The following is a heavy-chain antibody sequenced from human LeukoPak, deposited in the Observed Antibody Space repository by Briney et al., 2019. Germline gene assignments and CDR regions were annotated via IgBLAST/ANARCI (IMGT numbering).Heavy chain of an antibody. CDR2: ISSSGSTI. V-gene: IGHV3-48*03. D-gene: IGHD3-10*02. CDR3: AELGITMIGAV. J-gene: IGHJ6*04. Sequence: GGSLRHSCAASGFTFRSYEMNWVRQAPGKGLEWVSYISSSGSTIYYADSVKGRFTISRDNAKNSLYLQMSSLRAEDTAVYYCAELGITMIGAVWGKGTTVTISS. CDR1: GFTFRSYE.